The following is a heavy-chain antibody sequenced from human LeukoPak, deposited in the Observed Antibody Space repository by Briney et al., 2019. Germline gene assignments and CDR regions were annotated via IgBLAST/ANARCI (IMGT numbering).Heavy chain of an antibody. V-gene: IGHV4-61*02. CDR2: IYTSGST. CDR3: ARTAGMFDY. CDR1: GDSINNGSYY. J-gene: IGHJ4*02. D-gene: IGHD3-10*01. Sequence: PSETLSLTCTVAGDSINNGSYYWSWIRQPAGKGLEWIGRIYTSGSTRYNPSLKSRLTISVDTSKNQFSLKLSSVTAADTAVYYCARTAGMFDYWGQGTLVTVSS.